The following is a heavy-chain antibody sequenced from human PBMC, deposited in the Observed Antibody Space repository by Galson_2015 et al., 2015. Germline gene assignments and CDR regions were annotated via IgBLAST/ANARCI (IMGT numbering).Heavy chain of an antibody. CDR1: GDSVSSKSAA. Sequence: AISGDSVSSKSAAWNWIRQSPSRGLEWLGRTYYRSKWHNDYAVAVKSRITIKPDTSKNQFSLQLNSVTPEDTAVYYCARNSGWLDYWGRGTLATVSS. V-gene: IGHV6-1*01. CDR2: TYYRSKWHN. D-gene: IGHD6-19*01. J-gene: IGHJ4*02. CDR3: ARNSGWLDY.